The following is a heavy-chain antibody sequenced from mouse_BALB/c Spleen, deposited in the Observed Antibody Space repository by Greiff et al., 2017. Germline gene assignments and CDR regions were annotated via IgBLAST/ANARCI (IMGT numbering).Heavy chain of an antibody. CDR1: GYSITSGYY. Sequence: EVQLQESGPGLVKPSQSLSLTCSVTGYSITSGYYWNWIRQFPGNKLEWMGYISYDGSNNYNPSLKNRISITRDTSKNQFFLKLNSVTTEDTATYYCAKTARETAFFAYWGQGTLVTVSA. J-gene: IGHJ3*01. D-gene: IGHD3-2*01. V-gene: IGHV3-6*02. CDR2: ISYDGSN. CDR3: AKTARETAFFAY.